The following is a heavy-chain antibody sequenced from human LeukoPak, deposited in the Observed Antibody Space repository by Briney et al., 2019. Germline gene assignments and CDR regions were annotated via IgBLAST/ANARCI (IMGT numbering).Heavy chain of an antibody. D-gene: IGHD6-19*01. V-gene: IGHV3-7*01. CDR3: ARDLSSLAPSFDN. CDR2: IDQDGSVK. J-gene: IGHJ4*02. Sequence: GGSLRLSCAASGFTFSNYWMSWVRQAPGKGLEWAANIDQDGSVKFYVDSVKGRFTISRDNAKNSLYLQMNSLRAEDTAVYYCARDLSSLAPSFDNRGQGTLVTVSS. CDR1: GFTFSNYW.